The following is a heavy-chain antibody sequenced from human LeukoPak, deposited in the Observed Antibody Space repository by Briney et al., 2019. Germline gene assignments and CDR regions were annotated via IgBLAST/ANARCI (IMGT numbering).Heavy chain of an antibody. CDR2: INHSGST. Sequence: PSETLSLTCAVYGGSFSGYYWSWIRQPPGKGLEWIGEINHSGSTNYNPSLKSRVTISVDTSENQFSLKLSSVTAADTAVYYCARGCGYYGSGTLCNWGQGTLVTVSS. V-gene: IGHV4-34*01. J-gene: IGHJ4*02. CDR1: GGSFSGYY. D-gene: IGHD3-10*01. CDR3: ARGCGYYGSGTLCN.